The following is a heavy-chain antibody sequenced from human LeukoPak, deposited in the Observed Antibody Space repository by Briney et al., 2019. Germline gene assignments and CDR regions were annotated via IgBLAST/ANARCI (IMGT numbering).Heavy chain of an antibody. CDR2: INSSGGST. D-gene: IGHD6-19*01. V-gene: IGHV1-46*01. J-gene: IGHJ4*02. Sequence: ASVKVSFKASGYTFTSYYMHWVRRAPGQGLEWMGIINSSGGSTSYAQEFQGRVTMTSDTYTSTVYLELSSLSSEDTGVYYGAKEGAVAGTVGYWGQGTLVTVSS. CDR3: AKEGAVAGTVGY. CDR1: GYTFTSYY.